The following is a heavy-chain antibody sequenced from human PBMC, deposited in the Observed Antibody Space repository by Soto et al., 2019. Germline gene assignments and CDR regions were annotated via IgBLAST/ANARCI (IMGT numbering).Heavy chain of an antibody. V-gene: IGHV1-69*13. CDR1: GGTFSSYA. J-gene: IGHJ6*02. CDR3: ARPLRRWLRAAGYYYGMGV. D-gene: IGHD5-12*01. CDR2: IIPIFGTA. Sequence: GASVKVSCKASGGTFSSYAISWVRQAPGQGLEWMGGIIPIFGTANYAQKFQGRVTITADESTSTAYMELSSLRSEDTAVYYCARPLRRWLRAAGYYYGMGVWGQGTTVTVSS.